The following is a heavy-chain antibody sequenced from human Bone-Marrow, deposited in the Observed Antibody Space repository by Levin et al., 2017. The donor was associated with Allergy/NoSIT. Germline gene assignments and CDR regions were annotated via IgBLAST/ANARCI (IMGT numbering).Heavy chain of an antibody. D-gene: IGHD3-22*01. V-gene: IGHV3-30*03. CDR1: GFSFSTYA. Sequence: GESLKISCTVSGFSFSTYAIHWVRQAPGKGLEWVAGTSYEGRNKYADSVQGRITISRDSSKNMLYLQLDSLRVEDSAMYYCARESLEHSSLSVVDYFDYWGQGTLVTVSS. CDR3: ARESLEHSSLSVVDYFDY. J-gene: IGHJ4*02. CDR2: TSYEGRNK.